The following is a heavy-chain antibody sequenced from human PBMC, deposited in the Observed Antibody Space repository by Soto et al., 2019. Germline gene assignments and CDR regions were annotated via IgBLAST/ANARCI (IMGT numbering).Heavy chain of an antibody. Sequence: PGGSLRLSCAASGFTFSTYWMHWVRQAPGKGLVWVSRINSDGSSTTYADSVKGRFTISRDNAKKTLYLQMNSLRAEDTAVYYCARDLWFGEFVPYNWFDPWGQGTLGTVSS. CDR3: ARDLWFGEFVPYNWFDP. D-gene: IGHD3-10*01. CDR1: GFTFSTYW. V-gene: IGHV3-74*03. J-gene: IGHJ5*02. CDR2: INSDGSST.